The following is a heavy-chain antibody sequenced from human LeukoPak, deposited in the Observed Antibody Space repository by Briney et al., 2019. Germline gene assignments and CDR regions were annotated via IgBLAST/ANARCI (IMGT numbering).Heavy chain of an antibody. J-gene: IGHJ4*02. CDR1: GFTFSTYS. CDR3: AKDVVPDSGWDLDY. Sequence: GSQRLSCAASGFTFSTYSMTWVRQGPGKGLEWVSSIYPSGDSTFYADSVKGRFTISRDNSKNTLYLQMSSLRTEDTAIYYCAKDVVPDSGWDLDYWGQGTLVTVSS. CDR2: IYPSGDST. D-gene: IGHD6-19*01. V-gene: IGHV3-23*01.